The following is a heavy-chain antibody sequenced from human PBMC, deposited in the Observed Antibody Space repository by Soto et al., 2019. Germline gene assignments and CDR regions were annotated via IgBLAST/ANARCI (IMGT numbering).Heavy chain of an antibody. Sequence: EVQLLESGGGLVQPGGSLRLSCAASGFIFSNYAMNWVRQAPVKGLEWVSAVGGNGLDTYYADSVKGRFTISRDNSKNTLYLQMNSLRAEDTAVFYCAGRTGYPFDYWGQGTLVSVSS. CDR1: GFIFSNYA. J-gene: IGHJ4*02. V-gene: IGHV3-23*01. CDR2: VGGNGLDT. CDR3: AGRTGYPFDY. D-gene: IGHD3-9*01.